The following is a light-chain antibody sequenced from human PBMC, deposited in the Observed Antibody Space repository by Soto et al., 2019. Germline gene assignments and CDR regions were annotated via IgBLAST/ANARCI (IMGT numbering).Light chain of an antibody. CDR3: SSFTSNRTHV. V-gene: IGLV2-14*03. Sequence: QSVLTQPASVSGSPGQSITISCTGNGNDIGAYDYVSWYQQHPGKAPKLLISGVTTRPSGISDRFSGSKSGHTASLTISGLQPEDEADYYCSSFTSNRTHVFGTGTKVTVL. J-gene: IGLJ1*01. CDR2: GVT. CDR1: GNDIGAYDY.